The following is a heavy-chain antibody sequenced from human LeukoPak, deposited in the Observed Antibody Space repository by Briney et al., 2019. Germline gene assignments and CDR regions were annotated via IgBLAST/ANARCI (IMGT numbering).Heavy chain of an antibody. D-gene: IGHD2-21*02. CDR1: GGSFSGYY. V-gene: IGHV4-34*01. Sequence: SETLSLTCAVYGGSFSGYYWSWIRQPPGKGLEWIGEIYHSGSTNYNPSLKSRVTISVDKSKNQFSLKLDSVTAADTAIFYCARSMVTTDRNFDHWGQGTLVTVSS. J-gene: IGHJ4*01. CDR2: IYHSGST. CDR3: ARSMVTTDRNFDH.